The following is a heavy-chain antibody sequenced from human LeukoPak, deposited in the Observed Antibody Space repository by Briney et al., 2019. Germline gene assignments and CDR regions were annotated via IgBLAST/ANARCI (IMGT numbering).Heavy chain of an antibody. CDR2: IYYSGST. CDR3: ARASFLAVAGVNY. CDR1: GGPISSGGYY. J-gene: IGHJ4*02. Sequence: PSETLSLTCTVSGGPISSGGYYWSWIRQHPGKGLEWIGYIYYSGSTYYNPSLKSRVTISVDTSKNQFSLKLSSVTAADTAVYYCARASFLAVAGVNYWGQGTLVTVSS. V-gene: IGHV4-31*03. D-gene: IGHD6-19*01.